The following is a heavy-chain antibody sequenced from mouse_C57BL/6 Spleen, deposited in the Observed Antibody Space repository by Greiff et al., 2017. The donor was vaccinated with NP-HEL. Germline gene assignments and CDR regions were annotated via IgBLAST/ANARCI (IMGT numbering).Heavy chain of an antibody. V-gene: IGHV1-26*01. CDR3: ARSSWGY. J-gene: IGHJ3*01. CDR2: INPNNGGT. CDR1: GYTFTDYY. Sequence: EVQLQQSGPELVKPGASVKISCKASGYTFTDYYMNWVKQSHGKSLEWIGDINPNNGGTSYNQKFKGKATLTVDKSSSTAYMELRSLTSEDSAVYYCARSSWGYWGQGTLVTVSA. D-gene: IGHD4-1*01.